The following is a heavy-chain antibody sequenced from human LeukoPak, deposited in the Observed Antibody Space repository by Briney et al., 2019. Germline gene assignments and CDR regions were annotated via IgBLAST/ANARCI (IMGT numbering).Heavy chain of an antibody. D-gene: IGHD1-26*01. CDR2: IYYSGSP. J-gene: IGHJ5*02. CDR1: GVSISGSNSY. Sequence: SETLSRTCTVSGVSISGSNSYWGWIRQPPGKGLEWIGSIYYSGSPYYNPCLKSRVTISVDTSKNQFSLKLSSVTAADTAVYYCARVPVNIWENWFDPWGQGTLVTVSS. V-gene: IGHV4-39*07. CDR3: ARVPVNIWENWFDP.